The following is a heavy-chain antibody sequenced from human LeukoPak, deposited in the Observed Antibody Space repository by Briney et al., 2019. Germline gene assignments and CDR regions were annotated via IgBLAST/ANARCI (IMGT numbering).Heavy chain of an antibody. J-gene: IGHJ4*02. CDR2: ISGSGVST. V-gene: IGHV3-23*01. CDR1: GFTFSSYG. CDR3: ARRSYYDLDYFDY. D-gene: IGHD1-26*01. Sequence: GGSPRLSCAGSGFTFSSYGMSWVRQTPGKGLEWVSAISGSGVSTYYVDSVKGRFTISRDNSKNTLVLQMNSLRAEDTAVYYCARRSYYDLDYFDYWGQGTLVTVSS.